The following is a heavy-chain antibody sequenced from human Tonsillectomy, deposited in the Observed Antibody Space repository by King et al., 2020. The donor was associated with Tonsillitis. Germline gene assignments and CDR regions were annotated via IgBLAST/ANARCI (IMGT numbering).Heavy chain of an antibody. D-gene: IGHD3-9*01. V-gene: IGHV3-9*01. J-gene: IGHJ6*02. CDR3: AKDQLRYFDWLLSRGKYGMDV. Sequence: VQLVESGGGLVQPGRSLRLSCAASGFTFDDYAMHWVRQAPGKGLEWVSGISWNSGSIGYADSVKGRFTISRDNAKNSLYLQMNSLRAEDTALYYCAKDQLRYFDWLLSRGKYGMDVWGQGTTVTVSS. CDR2: ISWNSGSI. CDR1: GFTFDDYA.